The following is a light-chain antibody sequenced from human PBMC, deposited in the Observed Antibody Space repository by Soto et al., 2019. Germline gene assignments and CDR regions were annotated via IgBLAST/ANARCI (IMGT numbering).Light chain of an antibody. Sequence: EIVLTQSPGTLSLSPGERATLSCRTSRVVSSTYLAWYQHKPGQAPRLLIYAASSRATGIPDRFSGSASGTDITLTISRLEPEDFAVYYCQHYGRSSYTFGQGTKLEIK. CDR1: RVVSSTY. V-gene: IGKV3-20*01. J-gene: IGKJ2*01. CDR2: AAS. CDR3: QHYGRSSYT.